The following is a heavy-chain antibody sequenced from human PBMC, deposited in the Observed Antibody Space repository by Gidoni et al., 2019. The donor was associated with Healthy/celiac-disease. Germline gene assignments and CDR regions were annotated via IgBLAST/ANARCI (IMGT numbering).Heavy chain of an antibody. CDR3: ARVGGYDIWTGYNYGMDV. V-gene: IGHV1-3*01. CDR2: AGNGNT. J-gene: IGHJ6*02. D-gene: IGHD3-9*01. Sequence: AGNGNTKYSQKFKGRVTITRDTSASTAYMELSSLRSEDTAVYYCARVGGYDIWTGYNYGMDVWGQGTTVTVSS.